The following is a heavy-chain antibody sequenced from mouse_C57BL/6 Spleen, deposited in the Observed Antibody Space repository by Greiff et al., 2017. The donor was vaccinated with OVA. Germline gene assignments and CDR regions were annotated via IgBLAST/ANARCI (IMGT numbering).Heavy chain of an antibody. J-gene: IGHJ4*01. Sequence: QVQLQQPGAELVKPGASVKLSCKASGYTFTSYWMQWVKQRPGQGLEWIGEIDPSDSYTNYNQKFKGKATLTVDTSSSTAYMQLSSLTSEDSAVYYCARGQLGRSYAMDYWGQGTSVTVSS. CDR1: GYTFTSYW. D-gene: IGHD4-1*02. V-gene: IGHV1-50*01. CDR3: ARGQLGRSYAMDY. CDR2: IDPSDSYT.